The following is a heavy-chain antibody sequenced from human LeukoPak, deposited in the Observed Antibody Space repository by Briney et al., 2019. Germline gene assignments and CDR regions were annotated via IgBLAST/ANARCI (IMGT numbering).Heavy chain of an antibody. Sequence: GGSLRLSCAASGFTFSSYSMNWVRQAPGKGLEWVSYISSGSSTIYYADSVKGRFAISSDNAKNTLYLQMNSLRAEDTAVYYCARRLKGYSYGVIGAYYYGMDVWGQGTTVTVSS. J-gene: IGHJ6*02. CDR1: GFTFSSYS. V-gene: IGHV3-48*04. CDR3: ARRLKGYSYGVIGAYYYGMDV. CDR2: ISSGSSTI. D-gene: IGHD5-18*01.